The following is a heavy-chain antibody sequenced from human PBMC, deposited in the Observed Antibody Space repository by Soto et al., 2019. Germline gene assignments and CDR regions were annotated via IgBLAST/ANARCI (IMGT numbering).Heavy chain of an antibody. CDR2: ISSSGSTI. V-gene: IGHV3-48*03. CDR3: ARCGGGYSSAFYYYYGMDV. CDR1: GFTFSSYE. D-gene: IGHD5-18*01. Sequence: EVQLVESGGGLVQPGGSLRLSCAASGFTFSSYEMNWVRQAPGKGLEWVSYISSSGSTIYYAYSVKGRFTISRDNAKNSLNLQMNSMRAEDTAVYYCARCGGGYSSAFYYYYGMDVWGQGTTVTVSS. J-gene: IGHJ6*02.